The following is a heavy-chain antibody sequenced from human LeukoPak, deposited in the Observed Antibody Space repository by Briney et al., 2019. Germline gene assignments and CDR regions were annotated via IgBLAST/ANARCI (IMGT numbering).Heavy chain of an antibody. Sequence: SETLSLTCTVSGGSISSYYWSWIRQPPGKGLEWIGYIYYSGSTNYNPSPKSRVTISVDTSKNQFSLKLSSVTAADTAVYYCARGGEDYGGNSVAFDIWGQGTMVTVSS. D-gene: IGHD4-23*01. CDR2: IYYSGST. CDR3: ARGGEDYGGNSVAFDI. V-gene: IGHV4-59*12. CDR1: GGSISSYY. J-gene: IGHJ3*02.